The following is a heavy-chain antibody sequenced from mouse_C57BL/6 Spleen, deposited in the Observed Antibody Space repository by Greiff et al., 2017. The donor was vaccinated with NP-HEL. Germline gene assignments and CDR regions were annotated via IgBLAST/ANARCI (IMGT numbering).Heavy chain of an antibody. J-gene: IGHJ1*03. D-gene: IGHD1-3*01. Sequence: VQLQQSGPELVKPGASVKISCKASGYSFTSYYIHWVKQRPGQGLEWIGWIYPGSGNTKYNEKFKGKATLTADTSSSTAYMLLSSLTSDAAAVYYCAITGSYWYFDVWGTGTTVTVSS. CDR3: AITGSYWYFDV. CDR2: IYPGSGNT. CDR1: GYSFTSYY. V-gene: IGHV1-66*01.